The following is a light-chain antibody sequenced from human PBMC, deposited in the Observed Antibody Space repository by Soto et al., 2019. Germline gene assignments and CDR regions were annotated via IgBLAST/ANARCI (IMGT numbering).Light chain of an antibody. Sequence: DIPMTQSPSSLSASVGDRVTITCQASQAISNYLNWYQQEPGKAPKLLIFDASNVETGVPSRFSGSGSGTDFTFTIHSLQPEDAATYYCQQYEDLPLTFGGGTKVGIK. CDR1: QAISNY. CDR3: QQYEDLPLT. CDR2: DAS. J-gene: IGKJ4*01. V-gene: IGKV1-33*01.